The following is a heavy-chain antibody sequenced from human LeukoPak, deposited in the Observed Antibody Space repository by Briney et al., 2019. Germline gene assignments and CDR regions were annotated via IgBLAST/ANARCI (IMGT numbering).Heavy chain of an antibody. CDR3: ARSYGDRPRYYMDV. Sequence: GGSLRLSCAASGFTFSSYSMNWVRQAPGKGLEWVSYISSSSATIYYADSVKGRFTISRDNSKNSLYLQMNSLRAEDTALYYCARSYGDRPRYYMDVWGKGTTVTVSS. CDR2: ISSSSATI. CDR1: GFTFSSYS. D-gene: IGHD4-17*01. V-gene: IGHV3-48*04. J-gene: IGHJ6*03.